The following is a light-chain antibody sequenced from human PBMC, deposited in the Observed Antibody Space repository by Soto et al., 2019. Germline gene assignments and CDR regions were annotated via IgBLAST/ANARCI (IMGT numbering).Light chain of an antibody. V-gene: IGKV1-33*01. CDR3: QQYVTLPWT. CDR2: DTS. Sequence: DIQMTQSPSSLSASIGDRVTITCQASQDISNYLNWYQQKPGKAPKLLIYDTSNLETGVTSRFSGGGSGTSYVITISGLQPEDSATYYCQQYVTLPWTFGRGTKVEVK. CDR1: QDISNY. J-gene: IGKJ1*01.